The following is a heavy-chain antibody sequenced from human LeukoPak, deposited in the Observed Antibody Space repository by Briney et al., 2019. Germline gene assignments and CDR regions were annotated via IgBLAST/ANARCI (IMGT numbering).Heavy chain of an antibody. CDR2: INHSGST. Sequence: PSETLSLTCAVYGGSFSGYYWSWIRQPPGKGLEWIGEINHSGSTNYNPSLKSRVTISVDTSKNQFSLKLSSVTAADTAVCYCAGVFSGSWYGRSKLTFWCWGKGILVTV. V-gene: IGHV4-34*01. CDR1: GGSFSGYY. J-gene: IGHJ1*01. CDR3: AGVFSGSWYGRSKLTFWC. D-gene: IGHD6-13*01.